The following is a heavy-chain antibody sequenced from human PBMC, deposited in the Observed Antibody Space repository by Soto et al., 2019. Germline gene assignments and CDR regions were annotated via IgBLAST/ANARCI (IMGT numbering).Heavy chain of an antibody. J-gene: IGHJ3*02. D-gene: IGHD3-22*01. CDR2: IIPIFGTA. CDR1: GGTFTTHA. CDR3: ARGIVVVTDRRLGSFHT. V-gene: IGHV1-69*13. Sequence: ASVKVSCKASGGTFTTHAINWVRQAPGQGLEWMGGIIPIFGTANYAQKFQGRVTITADESTSTAYMELSSLRSADTAVYYCARGIVVVTDRRLGSFHTWGQGTMVTVSS.